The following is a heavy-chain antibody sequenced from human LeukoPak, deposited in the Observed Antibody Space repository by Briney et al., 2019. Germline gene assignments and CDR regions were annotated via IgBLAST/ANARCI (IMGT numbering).Heavy chain of an antibody. D-gene: IGHD3-22*01. J-gene: IGHJ4*02. CDR1: GYSFTSYW. CDR2: IYPGDSDT. Sequence: GESLKISCKGSGYSFTSYWIGWVRQMPGKGLEWMGIIYPGDSDTRYSPSLQGQVTISADKSISTAYLQWSSLKASDTAMYYCARGQGDSSGYYSFDYWGQGTLVTVSS. CDR3: ARGQGDSSGYYSFDY. V-gene: IGHV5-51*01.